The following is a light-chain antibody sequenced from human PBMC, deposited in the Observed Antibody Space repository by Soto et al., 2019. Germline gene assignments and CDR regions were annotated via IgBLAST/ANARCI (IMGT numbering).Light chain of an antibody. CDR2: DVT. CDR3: SSYTNKDTLL. V-gene: IGLV2-14*03. CDR1: SSDVGGYDH. Sequence: QSVLTQPASVSGSPGQSITISCTGTSSDVGGYDHVSWYQQHPGKAPKLISYDVTVRPSGISRRFSGSKSDNTASLAVSGLQPEDEADYYCSSYTNKDTLLFGGGTKVTVL. J-gene: IGLJ3*02.